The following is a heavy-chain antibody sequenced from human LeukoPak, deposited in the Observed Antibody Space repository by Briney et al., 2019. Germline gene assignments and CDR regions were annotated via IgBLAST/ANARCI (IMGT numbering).Heavy chain of an antibody. CDR3: AREEDCSSTSCHVPFDY. Sequence: GASVKVSCKASGYTFTSYYMHWVRQAPGQGPEWMGIINPSGGSTSYAQKFQGRVTMTRDTSTSTVYMELSSLRSEDTAVYYCAREEDCSSTSCHVPFDYWGQGTLVTVSS. CDR2: INPSGGST. D-gene: IGHD2-2*01. V-gene: IGHV1-46*01. CDR1: GYTFTSYY. J-gene: IGHJ4*02.